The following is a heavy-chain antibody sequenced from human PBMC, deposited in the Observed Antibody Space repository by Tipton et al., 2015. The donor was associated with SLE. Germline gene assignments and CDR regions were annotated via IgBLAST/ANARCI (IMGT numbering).Heavy chain of an antibody. Sequence: TLSLTCTVSGGSISSSSYYWSWIRQPAGKGLEWIGYIYTSGSTNYNPSLKSRVTISVDTSKNQFSLKLSSVTAADTAVYYCARATYSSNWIDYWGQGNLVTVSS. CDR3: ARATYSSNWIDY. CDR2: IYTSGST. CDR1: GGSISSSSYY. V-gene: IGHV4-61*09. D-gene: IGHD6-13*01. J-gene: IGHJ4*02.